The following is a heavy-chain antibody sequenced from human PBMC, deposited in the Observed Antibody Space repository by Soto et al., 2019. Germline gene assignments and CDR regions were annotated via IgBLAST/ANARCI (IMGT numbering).Heavy chain of an antibody. D-gene: IGHD6-19*01. CDR3: ARRGSGCYYDY. Sequence: EVQLLESGGGLVQPGGSLRLSCAASGFTFSSYAMRWVRQAPGKGLEWVSAISGSGGSTYYADSVKGRFTISRDNSKNTLYLQMNNLRAEDTAVYYCARRGSGCYYDYWGQGTLVTVSS. CDR2: ISGSGGST. V-gene: IGHV3-23*01. J-gene: IGHJ4*02. CDR1: GFTFSSYA.